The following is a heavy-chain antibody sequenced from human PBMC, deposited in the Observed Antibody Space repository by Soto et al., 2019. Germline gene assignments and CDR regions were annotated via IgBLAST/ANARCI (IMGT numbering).Heavy chain of an antibody. CDR1: GYSFTNYW. J-gene: IGHJ6*02. CDR3: ARHHGSPGSYYGLDV. Sequence: GESLKISCKCSGYSFTNYWINWVRQIPGKGLEWMGIIYPGDSDTRYIPSFQGQVTISADKSISTAYLQWRSLKASDTAMYYCARHHGSPGSYYGLDVWGQGTTVTVSS. D-gene: IGHD6-13*01. CDR2: IYPGDSDT. V-gene: IGHV5-51*01.